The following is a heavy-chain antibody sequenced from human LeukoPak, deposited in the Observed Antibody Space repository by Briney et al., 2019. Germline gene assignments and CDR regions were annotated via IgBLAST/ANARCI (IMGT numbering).Heavy chain of an antibody. D-gene: IGHD4/OR15-4a*01. V-gene: IGHV4-38-2*02. J-gene: IGHJ4*02. CDR2: IYHSGST. CDR1: GYSISSGYY. CDR3: ARARALTTIPGFDY. Sequence: SETLSLTCTVSGYSISSGYYWGWIRQPPGKGLEWIGSIYHSGSTYYNPALKRRVTISVDTSKNQFSLKLSSVTAADTAVYYCARARALTTIPGFDYWGQGTLVTVSS.